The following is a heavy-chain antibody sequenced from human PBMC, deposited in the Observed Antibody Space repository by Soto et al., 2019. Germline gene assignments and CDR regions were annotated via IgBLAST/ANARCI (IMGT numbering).Heavy chain of an antibody. J-gene: IGHJ6*02. CDR3: AKYQLLSGMQV. Sequence: QVQLVQSGAEMKKPGSSVTVSCKASGGTFSSFSINWVRQAPGQGLEWMGGSIPILTTADYPQKFQDRVTITADVPTTTVYMTLRSLRSDDTAIYYCAKYQLLSGMQVWGQGPTVTVSS. D-gene: IGHD2-2*01. V-gene: IGHV1-69*12. CDR2: SIPILTTA. CDR1: GGTFSSFS.